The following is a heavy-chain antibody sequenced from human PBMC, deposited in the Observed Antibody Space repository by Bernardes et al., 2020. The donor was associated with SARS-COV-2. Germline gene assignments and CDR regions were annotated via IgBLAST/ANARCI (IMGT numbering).Heavy chain of an antibody. J-gene: IGHJ3*01. V-gene: IGHV5-51*01. Sequence: GESLKISCRGSGYIVTNYWIGWVRQMPGRGLEWMGIIYPDDSDTRYNPSFQGQVTISADKSISTAYLQWSSLKASDTAIYYCTRGLPGVAFDFWGQGTMVTVSS. D-gene: IGHD2-8*01. CDR1: GYIVTNYW. CDR2: IYPDDSDT. CDR3: TRGLPGVAFDF.